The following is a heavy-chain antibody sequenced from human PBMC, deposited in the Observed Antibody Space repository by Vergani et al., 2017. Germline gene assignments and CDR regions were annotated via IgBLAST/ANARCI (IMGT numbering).Heavy chain of an antibody. Sequence: EVQLVESGGGLVKPGGSLRLSCAASGFTFSSYSMNWVRQAPGKGLEWVSSISSSSSYIYYADSVKGRFTISRDNAKNSLYLQMNSLRAEDTAVYYCARDLPHYTIKGSFDYWGQGTLVTVSS. D-gene: IGHD3-3*01. V-gene: IGHV3-21*01. CDR2: ISSSSSYI. CDR3: ARDLPHYTIKGSFDY. CDR1: GFTFSSYS. J-gene: IGHJ4*02.